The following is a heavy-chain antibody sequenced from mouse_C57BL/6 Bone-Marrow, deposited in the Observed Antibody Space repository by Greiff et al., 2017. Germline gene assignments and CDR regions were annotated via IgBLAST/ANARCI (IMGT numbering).Heavy chain of an antibody. CDR2: IHPNSGST. J-gene: IGHJ1*03. CDR3: ARGTITTVVDWYFDV. CDR1: GYTFTSYW. V-gene: IGHV1-64*01. Sequence: QVQLQQPGAELVKPGASVTLSCKASGYTFTSYWMHWVKQRPGQGLEWIGMIHPNSGSTNYNEKFKSKATLTVDKSSSTAYMQLSSLTSEDSAVYYCARGTITTVVDWYFDVWGTGTTVTVSS. D-gene: IGHD1-1*01.